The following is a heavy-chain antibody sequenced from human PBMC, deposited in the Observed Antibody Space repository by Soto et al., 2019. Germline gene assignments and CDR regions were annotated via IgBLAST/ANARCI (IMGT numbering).Heavy chain of an antibody. CDR1: GGSFSGYY. D-gene: IGHD3-9*01. V-gene: IGHV4-34*01. J-gene: IGHJ5*02. CDR2: INHNGGT. CDR3: ARRNDILTGYSNGWFDP. Sequence: SETLSLTCAVHGGSFSGYYWNWIRQPPGKGLEWIGEINHNGGTNYNPSLRSRVTISVGTSKNQFSLKMSSVTAADTAVFYCARRNDILTGYSNGWFDPWGQGTLVTVSS.